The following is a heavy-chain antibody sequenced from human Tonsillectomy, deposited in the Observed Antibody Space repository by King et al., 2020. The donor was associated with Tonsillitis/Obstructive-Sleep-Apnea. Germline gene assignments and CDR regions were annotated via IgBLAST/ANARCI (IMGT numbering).Heavy chain of an antibody. CDR1: GFTFSSYA. D-gene: IGHD1-26*01. V-gene: IGHV3-30*04. CDR2: ISYGGSNK. CDR3: AREEGGSGSYIDY. Sequence: VQLVESGGGVVQPGRSLRLSCAASGFTFSSYAMHWVRQAPGKGLEWVAVISYGGSNKYYADSVKGRFTISRDNSKNTLYLQMNSLRAEDTAVYYCAREEGGSGSYIDYWGQGTLVTVSS. J-gene: IGHJ4*02.